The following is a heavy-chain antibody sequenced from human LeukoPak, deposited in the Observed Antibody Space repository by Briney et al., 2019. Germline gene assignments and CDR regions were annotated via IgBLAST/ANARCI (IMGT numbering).Heavy chain of an antibody. Sequence: GGSLRLSCAASGFTFSDYYMSWIRQAPGKGLEWVSYISGSGSTIYYADSVKGRFTISRDNSKNTLYLQMNSLRTEDTALYYCAKDGGRMGARGNYMDVWGKGTTVTVSS. CDR3: AKDGGRMGARGNYMDV. D-gene: IGHD3-16*01. CDR1: GFTFSDYY. CDR2: ISGSGSTI. V-gene: IGHV3-11*01. J-gene: IGHJ6*03.